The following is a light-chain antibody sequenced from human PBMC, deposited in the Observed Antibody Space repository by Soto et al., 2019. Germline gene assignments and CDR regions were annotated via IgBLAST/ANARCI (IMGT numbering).Light chain of an antibody. CDR1: ESLSSSY. CDR2: GAS. CDR3: QQYGSSPLT. V-gene: IGKV3-20*01. J-gene: IGKJ4*02. Sequence: ESVLTQSPAALSLSPGERATLSCRANESLSSSYFAWYQQKPGQAPRLLIYGASSRATGIPDRFSGSGSGTDFTLTIIRLVPEDFAVYYCQQYGSSPLTCGG.